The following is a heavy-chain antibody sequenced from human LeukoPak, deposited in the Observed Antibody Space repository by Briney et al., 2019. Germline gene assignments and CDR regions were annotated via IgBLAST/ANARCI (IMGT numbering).Heavy chain of an antibody. CDR2: IRYDGSDI. Sequence: PGGSLRLSCAASGLTFSSHGMYWVRQAPGKGLEWVTFIRYDGSDIYYVDSVKGRFTISRDNSKNTLYLQMNSLRAEDTAVYYCAKNRSGYFFDWGQGTLVTVSS. J-gene: IGHJ4*02. D-gene: IGHD3-22*01. CDR3: AKNRSGYFFD. V-gene: IGHV3-30*02. CDR1: GLTFSSHG.